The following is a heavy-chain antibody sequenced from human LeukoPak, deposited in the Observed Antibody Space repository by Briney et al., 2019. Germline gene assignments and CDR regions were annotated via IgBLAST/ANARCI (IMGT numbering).Heavy chain of an antibody. D-gene: IGHD1-26*01. CDR2: IYSGGST. CDR1: GFSVINNY. V-gene: IGHV3-66*01. Sequence: GGSLKLSCAVSGFSVINNYMNWVRQAPGKGLEWVSVIYSGGSTYYADSVKGRFTISRDKSKNMLYLQMNSLRVEDTAVYYCARGMWEDYWGQGTLVTVSS. CDR3: ARGMWEDY. J-gene: IGHJ4*02.